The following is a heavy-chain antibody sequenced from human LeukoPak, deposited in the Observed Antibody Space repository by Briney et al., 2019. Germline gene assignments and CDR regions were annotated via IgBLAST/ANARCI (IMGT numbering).Heavy chain of an antibody. CDR3: ARDGYNSPNDY. D-gene: IGHD5-24*01. CDR2: INSDGSST. V-gene: IGHV3-74*01. CDR1: GFTFSSYW. J-gene: IGHJ4*02. Sequence: GSLRLSCAASGFTFSSYWMHWVRQAPGKGLVWVSRINSDGSSTSYADSVKGRFTISRDNAKNSLYLQMNSLRAEDTAVYYCARDGYNSPNDYWGQGTLVTVSS.